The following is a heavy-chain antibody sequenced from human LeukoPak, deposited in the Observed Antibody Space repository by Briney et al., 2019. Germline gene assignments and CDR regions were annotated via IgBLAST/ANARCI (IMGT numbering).Heavy chain of an antibody. CDR2: IYYTGST. CDR1: GGSISRDY. V-gene: IGHV4-59*01. CDR3: ARDRPGGSSLDY. Sequence: AETLSLTCTVSGGSISRDYWSWIRQPPGKGLEWIGYIYYTGSTNYNPSLKSRVTISVDTSKNQFSLKLSSVTAADTAVYYCARDRPGGSSLDYWGQGTLVTVSS. J-gene: IGHJ4*02. D-gene: IGHD6-13*01.